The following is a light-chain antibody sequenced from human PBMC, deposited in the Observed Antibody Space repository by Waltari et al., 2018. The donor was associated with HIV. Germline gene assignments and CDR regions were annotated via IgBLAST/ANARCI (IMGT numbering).Light chain of an antibody. J-gene: IGKJ4*01. CDR3: HQYNSYPLT. Sequence: DIQMTQSPSSLSASVGDRVTITCRASQNIDNWLAWYQHKPGRGPQVLIFKTSTLETGVPPRFSGSASGTEFTLTITCLQPDDVATYYCHQYNSYPLTFGGGTKVEIK. CDR1: QNIDNW. V-gene: IGKV1-5*03. CDR2: KTS.